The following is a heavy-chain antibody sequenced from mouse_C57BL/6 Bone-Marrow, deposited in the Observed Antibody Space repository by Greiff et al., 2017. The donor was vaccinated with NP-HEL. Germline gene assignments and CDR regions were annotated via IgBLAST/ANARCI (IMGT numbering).Heavy chain of an antibody. CDR2: IDPSDSYT. Sequence: QVQLQQPGAELVKPGASVKLSCKASGYTFTSYWMQWVKQRPGQGLEWIGEIDPSDSYTNYNQKFQGKATLTVDTSSSTAYMQLSSLTSEDSAVYYCARADSSGPFAYWGQGTLVTVSA. V-gene: IGHV1-50*01. CDR1: GYTFTSYW. J-gene: IGHJ3*01. CDR3: ARADSSGPFAY. D-gene: IGHD3-2*02.